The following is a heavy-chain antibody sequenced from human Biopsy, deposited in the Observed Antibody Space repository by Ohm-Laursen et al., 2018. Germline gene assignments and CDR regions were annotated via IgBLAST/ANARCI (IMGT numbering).Heavy chain of an antibody. CDR2: RFHSGSP. D-gene: IGHD3/OR15-3a*01. CDR1: GGPITADF. J-gene: IGHJ4*02. CDR3: VRLNRRGNIIFFDY. Sequence: SQTLSLTCTVSGGPITADFWTWIRQTPGERLEWIGYRFHSGSPMYNPSLKSRVTISVDTSKSQFSLTLTSVTAADTAVYYCVRLNRRGNIIFFDYWGRGTLVTVSS. V-gene: IGHV4-59*08.